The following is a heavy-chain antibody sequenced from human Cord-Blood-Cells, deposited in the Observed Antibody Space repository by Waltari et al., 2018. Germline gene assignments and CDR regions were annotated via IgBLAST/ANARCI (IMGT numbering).Heavy chain of an antibody. Sequence: EVQLLESGGGLVQPGGSLRRSCAASGFTFSCYPMTRVRQAPGKGLEWVSDISGSGGSTYYADSVKGRFTIYRDNSKNTLYLQMNSLRAEDTAVYYCAKDILTGYYPNWGQGTLVTVSS. J-gene: IGHJ4*02. D-gene: IGHD3-9*01. CDR1: GFTFSCYP. CDR3: AKDILTGYYPN. V-gene: IGHV3-23*01. CDR2: ISGSGGST.